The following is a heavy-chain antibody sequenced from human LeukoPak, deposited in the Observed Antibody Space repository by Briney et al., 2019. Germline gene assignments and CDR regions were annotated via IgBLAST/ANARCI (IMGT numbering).Heavy chain of an antibody. CDR3: ARRGYSGYVDY. J-gene: IGHJ4*02. V-gene: IGHV4-59*08. Sequence: SETLSLTCTVSGGSISSYYWSWLRQPPGKGLEWIGYIYYSGSTNYNPSLKSRVTISVDTSKNQFSLKLSSVTAADTAVYYCARRGYSGYVDYWGQGTLVTVSS. CDR1: GGSISSYY. D-gene: IGHD5-12*01. CDR2: IYYSGST.